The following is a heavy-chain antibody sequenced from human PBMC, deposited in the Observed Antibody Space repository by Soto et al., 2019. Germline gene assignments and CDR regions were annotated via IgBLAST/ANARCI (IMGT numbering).Heavy chain of an antibody. CDR1: GGTFRSYA. J-gene: IGHJ6*02. Sequence: SLKASGGTFRSYAISLVRQAPGQGLEWMGGIIPIFGTANYAQKFQGRVTITADKSTSTAYMELSSLRSEDTAVYYCAVGIVVVTAINPDGGYYYYGMDVWGQGTTVTVSS. CDR2: IIPIFGTA. CDR3: AVGIVVVTAINPDGGYYYYGMDV. V-gene: IGHV1-69*06. D-gene: IGHD2-21*02.